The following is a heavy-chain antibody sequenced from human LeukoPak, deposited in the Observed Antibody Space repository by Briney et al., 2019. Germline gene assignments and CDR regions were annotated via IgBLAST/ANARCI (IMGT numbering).Heavy chain of an antibody. V-gene: IGHV3-30-3*01. J-gene: IGHJ4*02. D-gene: IGHD2-2*01. CDR3: AREGGRYCSSTSCQTTHFDY. CDR1: GFTFSSYA. Sequence: GGSLRLSCAASGFTFSSYAMYWVRQAPGKGLEWVAVISYDGSNKYYADSVKGRFTISRDNSKNTLYLQMNSLRAEDTAVYYCAREGGRYCSSTSCQTTHFDYWGQGTLVTVSS. CDR2: ISYDGSNK.